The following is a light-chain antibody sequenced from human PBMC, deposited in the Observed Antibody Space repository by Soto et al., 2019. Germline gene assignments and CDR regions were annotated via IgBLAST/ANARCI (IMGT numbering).Light chain of an antibody. J-gene: IGKJ2*01. Sequence: EIVMTQSPATVSVSPGERATLSCRASQSVSNKLAWYQQKPGQVPRLLIYGASTRATGVPARFSGSGSGAEFTLTISSLQSEDFAVYYCQQYNDWPPYTFGQGTKVDIK. CDR1: QSVSNK. CDR2: GAS. CDR3: QQYNDWPPYT. V-gene: IGKV3-15*01.